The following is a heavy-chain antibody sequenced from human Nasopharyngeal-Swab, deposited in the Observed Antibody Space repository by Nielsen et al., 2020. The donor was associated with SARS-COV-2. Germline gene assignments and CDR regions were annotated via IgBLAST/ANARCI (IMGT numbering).Heavy chain of an antibody. CDR2: IYYSGST. CDR1: GGSISSSSYY. V-gene: IGHV4-39*07. J-gene: IGHJ4*02. Sequence: GSLRLSCTVSGGSISSSSYYWGWIRQPPGKGLEWLGSIYYSGSTYYNPSLKSRVTISVDTSKNQFFLKLSSVTAADTAVYYCARGKIQLWLDYWGQGTLVTVSS. CDR3: ARGKIQLWLDY. D-gene: IGHD5-18*01.